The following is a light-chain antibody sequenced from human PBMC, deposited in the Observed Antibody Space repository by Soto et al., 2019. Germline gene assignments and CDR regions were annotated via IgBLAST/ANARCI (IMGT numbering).Light chain of an antibody. CDR3: QQANSFPLT. CDR2: AAS. V-gene: IGKV1D-12*01. J-gene: IGKJ4*01. Sequence: DIQMTQSPSSVSAYVGDRVTITCRASQRISSWLAWYQQKPGKAPKLLIYAASSLQSGVPPRFSGSGSGTDFTLTISSLQPEDFATYYCQQANSFPLTFGGGTKVDIK. CDR1: QRISSW.